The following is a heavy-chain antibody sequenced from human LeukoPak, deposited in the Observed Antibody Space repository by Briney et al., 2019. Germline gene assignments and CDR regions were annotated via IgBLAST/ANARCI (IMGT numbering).Heavy chain of an antibody. D-gene: IGHD3-10*01. CDR2: ISWDGGST. V-gene: IGHV3-43D*03. Sequence: GGSLRLSCAASGFTFDDYAMHWVRQAPGKGLEWVSLISWDGGSTYYADSVKGRFTISRDNSKNSLYLQMNSLRAEDTALYYCAKGALGSGSYYNAYYYYYMDVWGKGTTVTVSS. J-gene: IGHJ6*03. CDR1: GFTFDDYA. CDR3: AKGALGSGSYYNAYYYYYMDV.